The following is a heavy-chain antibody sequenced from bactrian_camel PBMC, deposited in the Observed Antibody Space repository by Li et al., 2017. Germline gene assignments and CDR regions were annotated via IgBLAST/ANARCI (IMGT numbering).Heavy chain of an antibody. Sequence: VQLVESGGGSVQAGGSLKLSCVFSGNTRRRYCMAWFRQAPGKEREGVATSVSGGVTNYTDSVKGRFTISRDGSAKTMYPQMNNLKPEDSAMYYCASGSRPGWCSLRLRGADFGHWGQGTQVTVS. D-gene: IGHD3*01. CDR2: SVSGGVT. CDR3: ASGSRPGWCSLRLRGADFGH. CDR1: GNTRRRYC. V-gene: IGHV3S53*01. J-gene: IGHJ6*01.